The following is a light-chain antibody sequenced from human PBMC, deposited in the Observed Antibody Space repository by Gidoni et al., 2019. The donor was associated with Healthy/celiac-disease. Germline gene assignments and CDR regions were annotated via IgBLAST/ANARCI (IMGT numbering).Light chain of an antibody. J-gene: IGKJ2*01. Sequence: IVMTQSPATLSVSPGERATLSCRASQSVSSNLAWYQQKPGQAPRLLIYGASTRATGIPARFSGSGSGTEFALTISSLQSEDFAVYYCQSPYTFGQGTKLEIK. CDR2: GAS. CDR1: QSVSSN. CDR3: QSPYT. V-gene: IGKV3-15*01.